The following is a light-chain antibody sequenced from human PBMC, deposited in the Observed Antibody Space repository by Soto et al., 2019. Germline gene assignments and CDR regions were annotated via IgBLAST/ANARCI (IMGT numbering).Light chain of an antibody. J-gene: IGKJ4*01. CDR3: QQYNNWPLT. CDR1: QSVSSY. V-gene: IGKV3-15*01. Sequence: EIVLTQSPATLSLSPGERATLSRRASQSVSSYLAWYQQKPGQAPRLLIYGASTRATGIPDRFSGSGSGTDFTLTISSLQSEDFAVYYCQQYNNWPLTFGRGTKVDIK. CDR2: GAS.